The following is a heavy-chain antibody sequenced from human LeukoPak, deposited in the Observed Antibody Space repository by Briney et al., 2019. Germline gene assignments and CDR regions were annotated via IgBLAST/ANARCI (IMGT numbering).Heavy chain of an antibody. Sequence: SETLSLTCTVSGGSISSYYWSWIRQPPGKGLEWIGYIYYSGSTNYNPSLKSRVTISVDTSKNQFSLKLSSVTAADTAVYYCAGVLYGDYYFDYWGQGTLVTVSS. CDR2: IYYSGST. D-gene: IGHD4-17*01. V-gene: IGHV4-59*01. CDR1: GGSISSYY. J-gene: IGHJ4*02. CDR3: AGVLYGDYYFDY.